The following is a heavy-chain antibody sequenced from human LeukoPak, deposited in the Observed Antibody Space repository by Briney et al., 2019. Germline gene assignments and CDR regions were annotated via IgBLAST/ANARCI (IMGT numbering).Heavy chain of an antibody. V-gene: IGHV3-73*01. CDR2: IRNKDNDYAT. J-gene: IGHJ6*04. D-gene: IGHD6-19*01. CDR1: GFTFSGSA. Sequence: PGGSLKLSCAASGFTFSGSAIHWVRQAPGKGLEWVGLIRNKDNDYATAYAASVKGRFTISRDDSQSTAYLQMNNLETEDTAMFFCARLSDSSYWSRSYFYYTGLDVWGKGTTVIVSS. CDR3: ARLSDSSYWSRSYFYYTGLDV.